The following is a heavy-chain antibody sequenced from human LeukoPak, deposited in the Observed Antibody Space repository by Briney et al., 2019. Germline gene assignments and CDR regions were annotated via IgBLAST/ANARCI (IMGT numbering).Heavy chain of an antibody. J-gene: IGHJ4*02. Sequence: GGSLRLSCAASGFTVSSSYMSWVRQAPGKGLEWVSVIYSGGSTYYADSVKGRFTISRDNSKNTLYLQMNSLRAEDTAVYYCARGQQLVPFDYWGQGTLVTVSS. D-gene: IGHD6-13*01. V-gene: IGHV3-53*01. CDR3: ARGQQLVPFDY. CDR1: GFTVSSSY. CDR2: IYSGGST.